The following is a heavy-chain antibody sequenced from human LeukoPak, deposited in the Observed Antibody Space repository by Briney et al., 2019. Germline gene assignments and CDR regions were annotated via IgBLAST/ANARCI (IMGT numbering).Heavy chain of an antibody. J-gene: IGHJ3*02. D-gene: IGHD1-1*01. CDR2: IYYSGST. CDR1: GGSISSYY. Sequence: PSETLSLTCTVSGGSISSYYWSWIRQPPGKGLEWIGYIYYSGSTNYNPSLKSRVTISVDTSKNQFSLKLSSVTAADTAVYYCASRTTGTTFSNGAFDIWGRGTMVTVSS. V-gene: IGHV4-59*08. CDR3: ASRTTGTTFSNGAFDI.